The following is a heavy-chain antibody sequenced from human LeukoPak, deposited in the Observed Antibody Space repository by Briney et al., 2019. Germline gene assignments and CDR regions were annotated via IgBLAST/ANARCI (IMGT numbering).Heavy chain of an antibody. CDR1: GFTFSNAW. CDR3: ARASHYYDIFSGYWPDAFDI. D-gene: IGHD3-9*01. CDR2: IKQDGSEK. Sequence: GGSLRLSCAASGFTFSNAWMSWVRQAPGKGLEWVANIKQDGSEKYYVDSVKGRFTISRDNAKNSLYLQMNSLRAEDTAVYYCARASHYYDIFSGYWPDAFDIWGQGTLVTVSS. J-gene: IGHJ3*02. V-gene: IGHV3-7*01.